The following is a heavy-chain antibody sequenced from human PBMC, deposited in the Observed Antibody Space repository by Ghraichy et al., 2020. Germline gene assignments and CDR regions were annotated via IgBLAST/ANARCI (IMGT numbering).Heavy chain of an antibody. CDR1: GFTFSSYA. CDR2: ISGSGGST. V-gene: IGHV3-23*01. D-gene: IGHD2-2*01. Sequence: GGSLRLSCAASGFTFSSYAMSWVRQAPGKGLEWVSAISGSGGSTYYADSVKGRFTISRDNSKNTLYLQMNSLRAEDTAVYYCAKRYGSSTSCYRDGDYGMDVWGQGTTVTVSS. CDR3: AKRYGSSTSCYRDGDYGMDV. J-gene: IGHJ6*02.